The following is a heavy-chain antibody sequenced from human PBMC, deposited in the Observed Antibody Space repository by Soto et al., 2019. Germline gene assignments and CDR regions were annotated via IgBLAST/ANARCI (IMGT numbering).Heavy chain of an antibody. CDR2: IYYSGRT. CDR3: ARQRTTVVTQAYFDH. Sequence: SETLSLTCIVSGESISSSSYYWGWIRQPPGKGLEWIGSIYYSGRTYYNPSFKSRFTIPIDTSKNQFSLKLSSVTATDTSVYYCARQRTTVVTQAYFDHWGQGALVTVSS. D-gene: IGHD2-21*02. V-gene: IGHV4-39*01. J-gene: IGHJ4*02. CDR1: GESISSSSYY.